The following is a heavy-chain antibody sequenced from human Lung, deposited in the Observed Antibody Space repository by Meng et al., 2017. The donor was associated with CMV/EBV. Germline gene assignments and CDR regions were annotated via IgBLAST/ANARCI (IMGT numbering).Heavy chain of an antibody. CDR1: GFTFSSHW. J-gene: IGHJ6*02. CDR3: ARVAAAGRGMDV. V-gene: IGHV3-7*04. Sequence: GGSXRLXCAASGFTFSSHWMTWVRQAPGKGLERVANINQDGSQKNYVDSVKGRFTIDRDNAKNSLFLQMNSLRAADTYEYYCARVAAAGRGMDVWGQGTTVTVAS. CDR2: INQDGSQK. D-gene: IGHD6-13*01.